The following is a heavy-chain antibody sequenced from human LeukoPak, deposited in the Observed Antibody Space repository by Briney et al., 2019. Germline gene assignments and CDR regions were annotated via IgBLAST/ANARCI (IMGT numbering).Heavy chain of an antibody. J-gene: IGHJ3*02. D-gene: IGHD3-10*01. V-gene: IGHV4-59*01. CDR3: ARDLLPGVFDI. Sequence: SEILSLTCTVSGGSISSYYWSWIRQPPGKGLEWIGYIYYSGSTNYNPSLKSRVTIPVDTSKNQFSLKLSSVTAADTAVYYCARDLLPGVFDIWGQGTMVTVSS. CDR1: GGSISSYY. CDR2: IYYSGST.